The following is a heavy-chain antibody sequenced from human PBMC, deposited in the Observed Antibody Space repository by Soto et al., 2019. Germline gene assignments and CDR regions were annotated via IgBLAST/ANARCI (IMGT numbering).Heavy chain of an antibody. CDR3: ARETYGDSVGHFDP. V-gene: IGHV4-30-2*01. J-gene: IGHJ5*02. CDR1: GDTISTGGYS. D-gene: IGHD4-17*01. Sequence: QLQLQESGSRMVKSSETLSLTCGVSGDTISTGGYSWAWIRQPPGKAREWLRHTYHSGNPYNNPTINTRVIISVYRSKNQFTMKASSVTAAETAVYYCARETYGDSVGHFDPWGQGTLVTVSS. CDR2: TYHSGNP.